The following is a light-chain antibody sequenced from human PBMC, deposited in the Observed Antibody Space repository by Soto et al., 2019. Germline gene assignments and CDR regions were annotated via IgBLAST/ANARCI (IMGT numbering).Light chain of an antibody. CDR1: QGISSY. V-gene: IGKV1-39*01. Sequence: DIQVTQSPSFLSASIGDRVTVTCRASQGISSYLAWYQQAPGRAPKLLIYAASSLQSGVPSRFSGSGSGTDFTLTISSLQPEDFATYYCQQSYSLRVTFGPGTKVDIK. CDR3: QQSYSLRVT. J-gene: IGKJ3*01. CDR2: AAS.